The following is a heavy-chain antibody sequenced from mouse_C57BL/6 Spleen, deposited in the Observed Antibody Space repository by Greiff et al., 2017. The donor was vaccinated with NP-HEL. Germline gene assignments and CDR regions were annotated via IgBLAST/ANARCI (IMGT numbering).Heavy chain of an antibody. CDR1: GFTFSSYA. CDR3: ARDRKGYPLYYAMDY. J-gene: IGHJ4*01. Sequence: EVHLVESGGGLVKPGGSLKLSCAASGFTFSSYAMSWVRQTPEKRLEWVATISDGGSYTYYPDNVKGRFTISRDNAKNNLYLQMSHLKSEDTAMYYCARDRKGYPLYYAMDYWVQGTSVTVSS. D-gene: IGHD2-14*01. V-gene: IGHV5-4*01. CDR2: ISDGGSYT.